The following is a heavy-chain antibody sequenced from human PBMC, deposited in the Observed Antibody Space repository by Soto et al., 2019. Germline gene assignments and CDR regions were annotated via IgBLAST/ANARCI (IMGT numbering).Heavy chain of an antibody. Sequence: SVKVSCKASGGSFGKSAINWVRQTPGQGLEWLGGFIPVYRTLNYAQKFQGRVTITADESTGTAYITLSSLASDDTAVYYCATGVIWIGYFTVDSWGQGTRVTVSS. CDR3: ATGVIWIGYFTVDS. CDR1: GGSFGKSA. V-gene: IGHV1-69*13. D-gene: IGHD3-3*01. J-gene: IGHJ4*02. CDR2: FIPVYRTL.